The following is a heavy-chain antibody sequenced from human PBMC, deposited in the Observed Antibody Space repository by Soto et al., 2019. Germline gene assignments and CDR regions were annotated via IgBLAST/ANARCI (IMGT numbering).Heavy chain of an antibody. V-gene: IGHV5-51*01. J-gene: IGHJ1*01. Sequence: GESLKISCKGSGYSFTSYWIGWVRQMPGKGLEWMGIIYPGDSDTRYSPSFQGQVTISADKSISTAYLQWSSLKASDTAMYYCASGGDDYGAAEYFKHWGQGTLVTVSS. D-gene: IGHD4-17*01. CDR2: IYPGDSDT. CDR3: ASGGDDYGAAEYFKH. CDR1: GYSFTSYW.